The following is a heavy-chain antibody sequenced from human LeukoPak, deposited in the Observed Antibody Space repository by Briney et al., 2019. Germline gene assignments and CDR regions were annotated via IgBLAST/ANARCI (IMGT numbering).Heavy chain of an antibody. J-gene: IGHJ3*02. V-gene: IGHV3-48*01. D-gene: IGHD3-3*01. Sequence: PGGSLRLSCAASGFTFSSYSMTWVRQAPGKGLEWVSYISSSSSTIYYADSVKGRFTISRDNAKNSLYLQMNSLRAEDTAVYYCAKEDRKLRFLEWLSAPAFDIWGQGTMVTVSS. CDR1: GFTFSSYS. CDR3: AKEDRKLRFLEWLSAPAFDI. CDR2: ISSSSSTI.